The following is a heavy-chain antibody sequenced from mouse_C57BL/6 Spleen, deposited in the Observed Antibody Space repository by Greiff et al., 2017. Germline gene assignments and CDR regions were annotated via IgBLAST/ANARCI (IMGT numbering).Heavy chain of an antibody. CDR3: ARSPLITHGYFDV. CDR1: GFSLTSYG. CDR2: IWSGGST. D-gene: IGHD1-1*01. V-gene: IGHV2-2*01. J-gene: IGHJ1*03. Sequence: VQLQQSGPGLVQPSQSLSITCTVSGFSLTSYGVHWVRQSPGKGLEWLGVIWSGGSTDYNAAFISRLSISKDNSKSQVFFKMNSLQADDTAIYYCARSPLITHGYFDVWGTGTTVTVSS.